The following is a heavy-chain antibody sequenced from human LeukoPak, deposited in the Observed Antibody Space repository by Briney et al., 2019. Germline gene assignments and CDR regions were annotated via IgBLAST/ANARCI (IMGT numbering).Heavy chain of an antibody. CDR3: AGFGTRAIAVAGTVDY. CDR2: ISYDGSNK. V-gene: IGHV3-30-3*01. J-gene: IGHJ4*02. D-gene: IGHD6-19*01. Sequence: GGSLRLSCAASGFTFSSYAMHWVRQAPGKGLEWVAVISYDGSNKYYADSVKGRFTISRDNSKNTLYLQMNSLRAEDTAVYYCAGFGTRAIAVAGTVDYWGQGTLVTVSS. CDR1: GFTFSSYA.